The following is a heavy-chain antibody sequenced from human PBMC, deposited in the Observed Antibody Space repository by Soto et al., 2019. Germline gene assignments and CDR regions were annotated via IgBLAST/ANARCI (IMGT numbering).Heavy chain of an antibody. CDR3: ACQVDGSDFFGS. V-gene: IGHV4-4*02. Sequence: QVPLQESGPGLVKPSGTLSLTCTVSCGSISNNKLWTLVRQPPGKGLEWIGEIYPSGTTNYNPSIQSRVTISVDMSKNRFSLKLTSVIAADTAVYYGACQVDGSDFFGSWGQGTLLTVSS. CDR2: IYPSGTT. J-gene: IGHJ4*02. CDR1: CGSISNNKL. D-gene: IGHD6-19*01.